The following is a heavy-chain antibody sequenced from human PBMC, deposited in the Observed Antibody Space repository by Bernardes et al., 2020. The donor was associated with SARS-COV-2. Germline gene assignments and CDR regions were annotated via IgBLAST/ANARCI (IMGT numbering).Heavy chain of an antibody. J-gene: IGHJ4*02. CDR2: ISIDGIYK. D-gene: IGHD3-3*01. CDR3: ARDSDFSSGHDYFDY. CDR1: GFAFSDYA. V-gene: IGHV3-30-3*01. Sequence: GGSLRLSCAGSGFAFSDYAMSWVRQAPGKGLEWVAIISIDGIYKHYADSVKGRFTISRDTSKNTLFLLMNSLRADDTAVYYCARDSDFSSGHDYFDYWGQGTLVTVSS.